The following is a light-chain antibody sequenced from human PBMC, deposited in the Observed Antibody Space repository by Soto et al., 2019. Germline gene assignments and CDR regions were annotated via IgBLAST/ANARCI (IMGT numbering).Light chain of an antibody. V-gene: IGKV1-9*01. J-gene: IGKJ4*01. Sequence: IQLSQYPSSLSASAGVSVTITFRASQGVSRYLSWYQQKPGRAPILLISAASTLQSGVPDRFSGSGSGTDFTLSITRLQPEDFATYYCQKLNTYRVTFGGGTQVDIK. CDR3: QKLNTYRVT. CDR2: AAS. CDR1: QGVSRY.